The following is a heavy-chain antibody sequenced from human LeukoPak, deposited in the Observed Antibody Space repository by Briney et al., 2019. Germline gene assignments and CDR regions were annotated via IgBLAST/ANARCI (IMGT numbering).Heavy chain of an antibody. D-gene: IGHD3-10*01. CDR2: INHSGST. CDR1: GGSFIGYY. Sequence: SETLSLTCAVYGGSFIGYYWSWIRQPPGKGREWIGQINHSGSTNYNPPLKSRVTISVSPSKNQSDRKLSSVTAADTAVYYCARGPGSGTYFDYWGQGTLVTVSS. J-gene: IGHJ4*02. V-gene: IGHV4-34*01. CDR3: ARGPGSGTYFDY.